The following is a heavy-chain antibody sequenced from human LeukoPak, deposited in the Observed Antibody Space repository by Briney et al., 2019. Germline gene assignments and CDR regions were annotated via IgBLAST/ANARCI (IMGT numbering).Heavy chain of an antibody. CDR1: GYTFTSYG. CDR3: PRTQWRSYSDY. J-gene: IGHJ4*02. D-gene: IGHD6-19*01. CDR2: ISAYNGNT. Sequence: ASVKVSFKASGYTFTSYGISWLRQAPGQGGEWVGWISAYNGNTNYAQKLQGRVTMTTDTSTSTAYMERRSLRSGDTAVYFCPRTQWRSYSDYWGQGTLVTVSS. V-gene: IGHV1-18*01.